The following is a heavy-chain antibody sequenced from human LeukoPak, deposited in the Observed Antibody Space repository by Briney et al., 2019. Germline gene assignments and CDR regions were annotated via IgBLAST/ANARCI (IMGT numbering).Heavy chain of an antibody. J-gene: IGHJ4*02. CDR2: IYYSGTT. Sequence: KPSETLSLTCTVSGGSISSSSYSWGWIRQPPGKGLEWIGNIYYSGTTYYNPSLKSRVTISVDTSKNQFSLKLSSVTAADTAVYYCARHIIAARVYDYWGQGTLVTVSS. CDR1: GGSISSSSYS. V-gene: IGHV4-39*01. CDR3: ARHIIAARVYDY. D-gene: IGHD6-6*01.